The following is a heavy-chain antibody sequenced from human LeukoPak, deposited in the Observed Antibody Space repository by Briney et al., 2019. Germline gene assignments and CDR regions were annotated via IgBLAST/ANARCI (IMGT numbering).Heavy chain of an antibody. J-gene: IGHJ6*02. CDR2: IYYSGST. V-gene: IGHV4-30-4*01. CDR3: ARIHLDWSTFRVEGMDF. Sequence: SQTLSLTCTVSGGSISSGDYYWTWIRQPPGKGLEWIGYIYYSGSTNYNPSLKSRVTISVDTSKKQFSLKLSSVTAADTAVYYCARIHLDWSTFRVEGMDFWGQGTTVTVSS. CDR1: GGSISSGDYY. D-gene: IGHD3-9*01.